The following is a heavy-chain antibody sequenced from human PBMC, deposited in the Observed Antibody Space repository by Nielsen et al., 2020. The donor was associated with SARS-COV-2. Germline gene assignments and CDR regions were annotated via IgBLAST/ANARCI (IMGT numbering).Heavy chain of an antibody. D-gene: IGHD4-17*01. J-gene: IGHJ4*02. V-gene: IGHV3-11*05. CDR2: ISSSNTYT. CDR3: ARDRGYGDYEPLVY. Sequence: GESLKISCAASGFTFSDYYMNWIRQAPGKGLEWVSYISSSNTYTSYADSVKGRFTISRDDAKNSLYLQMNSLRADDTAVYYCARDRGYGDYEPLVYWGQGTLVTVSS. CDR1: GFTFSDYY.